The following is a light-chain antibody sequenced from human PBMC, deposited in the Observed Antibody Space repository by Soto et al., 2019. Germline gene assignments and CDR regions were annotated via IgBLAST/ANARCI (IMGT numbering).Light chain of an antibody. V-gene: IGKV3-15*01. CDR1: QSVNSN. Sequence: EIVMTQSPDTLSVSPGERATLSCRASQSVNSNLAWYRQKPGQAPRLLISDASTRATGVPARFSGSGSGTEFTLTISSLQSEDSGVYYCQQYNFWPPLTFGGGTKVEIK. CDR3: QQYNFWPPLT. J-gene: IGKJ4*02. CDR2: DAS.